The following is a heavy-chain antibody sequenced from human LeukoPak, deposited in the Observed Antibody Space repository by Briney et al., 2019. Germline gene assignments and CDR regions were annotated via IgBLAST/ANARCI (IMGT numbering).Heavy chain of an antibody. CDR3: ARAGYCSGGSCYSGEYYYYGMDV. D-gene: IGHD2-15*01. V-gene: IGHV5-51*01. CDR1: GYSFTSYW. CDR2: IYPGDSDT. Sequence: GESLKISCKGSGYSFTSYWIGWVRQLPGKGLEWMGIIYPGDSDTRYSPCFQGQVTVSADKSISTAYLQWSSLKASYTAMYYCARAGYCSGGSCYSGEYYYYGMDVWGQGTTVTVSS. J-gene: IGHJ6*02.